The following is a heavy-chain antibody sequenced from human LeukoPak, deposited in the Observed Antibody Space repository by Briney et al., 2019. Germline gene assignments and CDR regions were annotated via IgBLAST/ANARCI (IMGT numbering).Heavy chain of an antibody. J-gene: IGHJ6*03. CDR3: ARGGNRYSYGYEDYYYYMDV. CDR2: IYYSGST. Sequence: SETLSLTCTVSGGSISSYYWSWIRQPPGKGLEWIGYIYYSGSTNYNPSLKSRVTISVDTSKNQFSLKLSSVTAADTAVYYCARGGNRYSYGYEDYYYYMDVWGKGTTVTISS. D-gene: IGHD5-18*01. CDR1: GGSISSYY. V-gene: IGHV4-59*01.